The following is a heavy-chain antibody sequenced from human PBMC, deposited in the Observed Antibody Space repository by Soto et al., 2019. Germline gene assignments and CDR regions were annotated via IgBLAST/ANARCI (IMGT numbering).Heavy chain of an antibody. J-gene: IGHJ3*02. CDR3: ARASHDYGDYFDAFDI. CDR1: GFIFSSYW. V-gene: IGHV3-74*01. Sequence: PGGSLRLSCAASGFIFSSYWMHWVRQAPGKGLVWVSRINSDGTITDYADSVKGRFTISRDNAKNSLYLQMNSLRAEDTAVYYCARASHDYGDYFDAFDIWGQGTMVTVSS. CDR2: INSDGTIT. D-gene: IGHD4-17*01.